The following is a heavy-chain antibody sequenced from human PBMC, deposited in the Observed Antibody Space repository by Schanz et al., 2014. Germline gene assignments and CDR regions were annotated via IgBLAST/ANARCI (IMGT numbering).Heavy chain of an antibody. V-gene: IGHV3-23*01. CDR3: AKDAPYPFDL. CDR1: GFSFTTYA. Sequence: DVHLLESGGGLVQPGGSLRLSCASSGFSFTTYAMSWVRQAPGKGLEWVSSISSGGGSTYYADSVRGRFTISRDNAENTLFLQMNSLRAEDTAIYYCAKDAPYPFDLWGRGTLXTVSS. J-gene: IGHJ2*01. CDR2: ISSGGGST.